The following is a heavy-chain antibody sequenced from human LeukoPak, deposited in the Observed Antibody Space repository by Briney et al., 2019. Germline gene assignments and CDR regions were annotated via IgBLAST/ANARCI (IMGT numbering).Heavy chain of an antibody. CDR2: INPSGGST. CDR1: GYTFTSYY. Sequence: ASVKVSCKASGYTFTSYYIHWVRQAPGQGLEWMGIINPSGGSTNYAQKFQGRVTMTRDTSTSTVYMEVSSLRSEDTAVYYCARGPASWLLDSWGQGTLVTVSS. D-gene: IGHD3-22*01. V-gene: IGHV1-46*01. J-gene: IGHJ4*02. CDR3: ARGPASWLLDS.